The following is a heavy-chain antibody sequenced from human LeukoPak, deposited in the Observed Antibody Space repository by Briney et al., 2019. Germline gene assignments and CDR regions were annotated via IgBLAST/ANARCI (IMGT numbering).Heavy chain of an antibody. CDR1: GYTFTSYY. Sequence: ASVKVSCKASGYTFTSYYMHWVRQAPGQGLEWMGIINPSGGSTSYAQKFQGRVTMTRDTSTSTVCMELNSLRSEDTAVYYCARGRGGDGYNWLCYFDYWGQGTLVTVSS. V-gene: IGHV1-46*01. J-gene: IGHJ4*02. CDR2: INPSGGST. CDR3: ARGRGGDGYNWLCYFDY. D-gene: IGHD5-24*01.